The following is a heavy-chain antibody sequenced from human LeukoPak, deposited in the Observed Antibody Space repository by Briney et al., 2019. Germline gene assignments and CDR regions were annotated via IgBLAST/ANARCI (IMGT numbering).Heavy chain of an antibody. D-gene: IGHD6-13*01. CDR2: IWYDGSNK. V-gene: IGHV3-33*06. CDR1: GFTFSSYG. CDR3: AKGAAAGKYYFDY. J-gene: IGHJ4*02. Sequence: GGSLRLSCAASGFTFSSYGMHWVRQAPGKGLEWVAVIWYDGSNKYYADSVKGRYTISRDNSKNTLYLQMNSLRAEDTAVYYCAKGAAAGKYYFDYWGQGTLVTVSS.